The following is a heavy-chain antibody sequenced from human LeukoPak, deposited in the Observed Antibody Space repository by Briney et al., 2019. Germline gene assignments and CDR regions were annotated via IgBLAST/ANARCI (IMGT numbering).Heavy chain of an antibody. D-gene: IGHD3-10*01. J-gene: IGHJ4*02. CDR3: ARTSGSGVDY. CDR1: GGSISSNY. V-gene: IGHV4-59*01. Sequence: SETLSLTCTVSGGSISSNYWSWIRQPPGKGLEWIGYFYYSGSTNYNPSLKSRVTISVDTSKNQFSLRLSSVTAADTAVYYCARTSGSGVDYWGQGTLVTVSS. CDR2: FYYSGST.